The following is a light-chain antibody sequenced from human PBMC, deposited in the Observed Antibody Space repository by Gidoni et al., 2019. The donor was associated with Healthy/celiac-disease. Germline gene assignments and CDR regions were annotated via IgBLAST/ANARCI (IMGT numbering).Light chain of an antibody. CDR1: QSRLNSNGYNY. J-gene: IGKJ2*01. CDR2: LGS. V-gene: IGKV2-28*01. CDR3: MQALQTPPT. Sequence: DIVMTQSPLYLPVTPGEPASISCRSSQSRLNSNGYNYLDWYLQKPVQSQQLLIYLGSNRASGVTDRFSGIGSGTDFTLKISRVEAEDVGVYYCMQALQTPPTFGQGTKLEIK.